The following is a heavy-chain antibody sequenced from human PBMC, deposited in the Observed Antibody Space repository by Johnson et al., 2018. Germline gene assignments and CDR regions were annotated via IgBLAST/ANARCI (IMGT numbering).Heavy chain of an antibody. Sequence: VQLLESGGGLVQPGGSLRLSCAASGFTFSSYSMNWVRQAPGKGLEWVSYISSSSSTIYYADSVKGRFTISRDNAKNSLYLQMNSLRDEDTAVYYCASDSSGYYSRYFQHWGQGTLVTVSS. V-gene: IGHV3-48*02. CDR1: GFTFSSYS. CDR3: ASDSSGYYSRYFQH. CDR2: ISSSSSTI. J-gene: IGHJ1*01. D-gene: IGHD3-22*01.